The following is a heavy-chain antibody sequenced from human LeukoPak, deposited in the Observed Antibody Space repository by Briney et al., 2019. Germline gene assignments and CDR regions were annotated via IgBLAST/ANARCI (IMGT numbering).Heavy chain of an antibody. CDR3: ARGHCSGGSCHPGNAFDI. V-gene: IGHV3-7*01. CDR2: IKQDGSEK. J-gene: IGHJ3*02. CDR1: GFTFSDYY. Sequence: GGSLRLSCVASGFTFSDYYMSWVRQPPGKGLEWVANIKQDGSEKYYVDSVKGRFTISRDNAKNSLFLQMNSLRAEDTAVYYCARGHCSGGSCHPGNAFDIWGQGTMVTVSS. D-gene: IGHD2-15*01.